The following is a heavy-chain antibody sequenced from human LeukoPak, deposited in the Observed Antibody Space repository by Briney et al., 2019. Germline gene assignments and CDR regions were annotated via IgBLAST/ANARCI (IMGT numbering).Heavy chain of an antibody. CDR3: AQGHYGGNRYFDN. D-gene: IGHD4-23*01. CDR2: IHANSGKA. V-gene: IGHV1-8*01. Sequence: GASVRVSCKTSGYTFRDYEINWVRQAPGLGLEWVAWIHANSGKAGSAQKFQGRVTLTRDTSTETAFMELSGLTSDDSATYFCAQGHYGGNRYFDNWGQGTLVTVSS. J-gene: IGHJ4*02. CDR1: GYTFRDYE.